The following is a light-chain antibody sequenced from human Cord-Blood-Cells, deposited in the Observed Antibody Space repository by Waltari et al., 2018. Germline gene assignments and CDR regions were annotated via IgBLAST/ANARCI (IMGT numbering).Light chain of an antibody. Sequence: SYVLTQPPSVSMAPGKTARITCGGNNIGSKSVHWYQQKPGQAPVLVIYYDSDRPSGIPERFSGSNSGNTATLTISRVEAGDEADYYCQVWDSSSGHRVFGGGTKLTVL. V-gene: IGLV3-21*04. CDR3: QVWDSSSGHRV. CDR2: YDS. CDR1: NIGSKS. J-gene: IGLJ3*02.